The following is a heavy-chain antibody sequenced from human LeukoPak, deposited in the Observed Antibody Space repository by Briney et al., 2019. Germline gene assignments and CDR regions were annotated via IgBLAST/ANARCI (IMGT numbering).Heavy chain of an antibody. CDR2: ISDDGSHK. Sequence: PGGSLRLSCAGSGFTFSSYALSWVRQTPGKGLEWVAIISDDGSHKYYADSVKGRFTISRDNSKNTLYLQMSSLRAEDTAVYYCANVDAGDYWGQGTLVTVSS. V-gene: IGHV3-30*18. CDR3: ANVDAGDY. J-gene: IGHJ4*02. D-gene: IGHD5-12*01. CDR1: GFTFSSYA.